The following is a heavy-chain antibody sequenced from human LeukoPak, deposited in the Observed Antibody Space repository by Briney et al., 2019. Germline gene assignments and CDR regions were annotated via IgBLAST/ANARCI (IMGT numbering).Heavy chain of an antibody. V-gene: IGHV4-31*03. Sequence: SQTLSLTCTVSGGSISSGGYYWSWIRQHPGKGLEWIGYIYYSGSTYYNPSLKGRVTISVDTSKKQFSLKLSSVTAADTAVYYCARWIPSINLLYYFDYWGQGTLVTVSS. CDR1: GGSISSGGYY. J-gene: IGHJ4*02. CDR3: ARWIPSINLLYYFDY. D-gene: IGHD3-10*01. CDR2: IYYSGST.